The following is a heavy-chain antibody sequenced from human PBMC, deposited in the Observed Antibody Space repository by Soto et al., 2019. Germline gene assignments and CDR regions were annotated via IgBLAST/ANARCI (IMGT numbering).Heavy chain of an antibody. CDR3: ARAHMVRGVMSDFDY. Sequence: SETLSLTCAVSGGSISSGGYSWSWIRQPPGKGLEWIGYIYHSGSTYYNPSLKSRVTISVDRSKNQFSLKLSSVTAADTAVYYCARAHMVRGVMSDFDYWGQGTLVTVSS. J-gene: IGHJ4*02. CDR1: GGSISSGGYS. D-gene: IGHD3-10*01. CDR2: IYHSGST. V-gene: IGHV4-30-2*01.